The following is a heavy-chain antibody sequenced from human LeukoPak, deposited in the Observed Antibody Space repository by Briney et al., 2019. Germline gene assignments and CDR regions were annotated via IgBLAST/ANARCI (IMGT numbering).Heavy chain of an antibody. CDR1: GFTFSSYA. Sequence: GGSLRLSCAASGFTFSSYAMHWVRQAPGKGLEWVAVISYDGSNKYYADSVKGRFTISRDNSKNTLYLQMNSLRAEDTAVYYCAKDLVGPADGIVATMANYWGQGTLVTVSS. D-gene: IGHD5-12*01. CDR2: ISYDGSNK. J-gene: IGHJ4*02. CDR3: AKDLVGPADGIVATMANY. V-gene: IGHV3-30-3*01.